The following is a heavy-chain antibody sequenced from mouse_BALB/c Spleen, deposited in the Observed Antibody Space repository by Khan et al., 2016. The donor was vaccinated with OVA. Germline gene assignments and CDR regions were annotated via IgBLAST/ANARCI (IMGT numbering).Heavy chain of an antibody. Sequence: EVQLVESGPGLVKPSQSLSLTCTVTGYSITSGYGWNWIRQFPGNKLEWMGYISYSGRTNYNPSLKSRIPITRDTSKNQFFLQLNSVTTEDTATYYCARTARIKYWGQGTTLTVSS. CDR1: GYSITSGYG. V-gene: IGHV3-2*02. CDR2: ISYSGRT. J-gene: IGHJ2*01. D-gene: IGHD1-2*01. CDR3: ARTARIKY.